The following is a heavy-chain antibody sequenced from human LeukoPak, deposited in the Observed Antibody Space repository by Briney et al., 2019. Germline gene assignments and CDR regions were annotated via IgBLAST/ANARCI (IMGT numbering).Heavy chain of an antibody. CDR2: INWNSGRI. Sequence: GRSLRLSCAASGFTFDDYAMHWVRQAPGKGLEWVSGINWNSGRIVYADSVKGRFTISRDNAKNFLFLQMNSLGAEDTALYYCAKGGSYYSDWYFDLWGRGTLVTVSS. V-gene: IGHV3-9*01. J-gene: IGHJ2*01. CDR3: AKGGSYYSDWYFDL. CDR1: GFTFDDYA. D-gene: IGHD1-26*01.